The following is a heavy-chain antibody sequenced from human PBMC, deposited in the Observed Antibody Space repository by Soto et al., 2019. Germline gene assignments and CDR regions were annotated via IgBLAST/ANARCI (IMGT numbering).Heavy chain of an antibody. CDR2: ISSSSSYT. CDR3: ARDIAVAGKEIYGMDV. J-gene: IGHJ6*02. Sequence: PGGSLRLSCAASGFTFSDYYMSWIRQAPGKGLEWVSYISSSSSYTNYADSVKDRFTISRDNAKNSLYLQMNSLRAEDTAVYYCARDIAVAGKEIYGMDVWGQGTTVTVSS. V-gene: IGHV3-11*06. CDR1: GFTFSDYY. D-gene: IGHD6-19*01.